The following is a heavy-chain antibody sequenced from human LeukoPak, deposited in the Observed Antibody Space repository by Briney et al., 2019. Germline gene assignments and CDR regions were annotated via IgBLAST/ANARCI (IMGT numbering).Heavy chain of an antibody. CDR2: INHSGST. CDR1: GGSFSGYY. Sequence: SETLSLTCAVYGGSFSGYYWSWIRQPPGKGLEWIGEINHSGSTNYNPSHKSRVTISVDTSKNQFSLKLSSVTAADTAVYYCARGSSSRYGMDVWGQGTTVTVSS. D-gene: IGHD6-13*01. CDR3: ARGSSSRYGMDV. J-gene: IGHJ6*02. V-gene: IGHV4-34*01.